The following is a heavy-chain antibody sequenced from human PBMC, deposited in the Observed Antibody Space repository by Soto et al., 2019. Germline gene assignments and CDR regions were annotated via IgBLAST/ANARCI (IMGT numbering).Heavy chain of an antibody. D-gene: IGHD1-26*01. CDR3: ARDLSGTGLDI. CDR2: VYSTGGV. CDR1: GDSIGRFY. V-gene: IGHV4-4*07. Sequence: QLQLHESGPGLVKPSETLSLTCNVSGDSIGRFYWCWIRQSDGKGLVWIGRVYSTGGVTYNPALKGRFTISLDRSNNHVALEMNSVTAADTAGYFCARDLSGTGLDIWGRGTRVSVS. J-gene: IGHJ6*02.